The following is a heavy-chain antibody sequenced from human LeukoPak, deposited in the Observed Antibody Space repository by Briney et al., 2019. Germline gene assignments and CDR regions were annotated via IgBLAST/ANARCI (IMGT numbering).Heavy chain of an antibody. V-gene: IGHV4-38-2*01. CDR2: IYHSGST. J-gene: IGHJ3*01. CDR1: GYSISSGYY. CDR3: ARGGATVTTIDAFDF. D-gene: IGHD4-17*01. Sequence: PSETLSLTCAVSGYSISSGYYWGWIRQPPGMGLEWIGSIYHSGSTYYNPSLKSRVTISADTSKNQFSLKLSSVTAADTAVYYCARGGATVTTIDAFDFWGQGTMVTVSS.